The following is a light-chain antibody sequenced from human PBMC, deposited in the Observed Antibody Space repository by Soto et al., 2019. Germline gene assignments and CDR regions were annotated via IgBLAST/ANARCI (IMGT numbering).Light chain of an antibody. CDR1: SSDVGSYNL. Sequence: QSVLTQPASVSGSPGQSITISCTGTSSDVGSYNLVSWYQQHPGKAPKLKIYEGSKRPSGVSNRFSGSKPGNTASLTISGLQAEDEADYYCCSYAGSSTYVFGTGTKITVL. CDR3: CSYAGSSTYV. CDR2: EGS. J-gene: IGLJ1*01. V-gene: IGLV2-23*01.